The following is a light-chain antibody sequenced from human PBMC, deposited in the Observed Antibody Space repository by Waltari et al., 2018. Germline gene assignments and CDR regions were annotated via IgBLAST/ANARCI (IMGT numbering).Light chain of an antibody. CDR3: QSYDRTNVI. CDR2: EDN. V-gene: IGLV6-57*01. Sequence: NFMLTQPPSVSESPGKTVTISCTRSSGSIAGYYVQWFQLRPGRSPTTLIYEDNQRPSGVPDRFSGSIDSSSNSASLTISGLKTEDEADYYCQSYDRTNVIFGGGTKLTVL. J-gene: IGLJ2*01. CDR1: SGSIAGYY.